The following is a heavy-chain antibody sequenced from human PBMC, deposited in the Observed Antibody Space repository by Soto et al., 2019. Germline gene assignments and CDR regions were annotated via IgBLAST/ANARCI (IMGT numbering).Heavy chain of an antibody. CDR1: GFIFSSCG. Sequence: GGSLRLSCAAAGFIFSSCGRHWVRQAPGKGLEWVAVIWYDESNKYYADSVKGRFTISRGNSKNTLYLQMNSLRAEDTAMYYSARDVAHIVVVTDIDYWGQGTLVTVSS. V-gene: IGHV3-33*01. CDR3: ARDVAHIVVVTDIDY. CDR2: IWYDESNK. D-gene: IGHD2-21*02. J-gene: IGHJ4*02.